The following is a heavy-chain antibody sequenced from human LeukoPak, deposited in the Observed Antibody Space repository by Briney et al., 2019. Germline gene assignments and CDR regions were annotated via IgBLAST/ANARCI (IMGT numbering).Heavy chain of an antibody. CDR1: GFTFSVAW. D-gene: IGHD1/OR15-1a*01. CDR2: ITADEAT. CDR3: AKDWFATTDY. V-gene: IGHV3-74*01. J-gene: IGHJ4*02. Sequence: GGSLRLSCAASGFTFSVAWMHWFRQVPGEGLMWVSRITADEATTYADSVRGRFSISRDNAKNTVHLQMNSLRVEDTALYYCAKDWFATTDYWGQGILVTVSS.